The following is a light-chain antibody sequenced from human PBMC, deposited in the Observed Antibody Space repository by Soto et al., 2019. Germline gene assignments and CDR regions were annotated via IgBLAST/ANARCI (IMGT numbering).Light chain of an antibody. J-gene: IGKJ1*01. V-gene: IGKV3-15*01. CDR2: GAS. Sequence: EIVMTQSPASMSVSPGEIVTLSWRASENVGSKLAWSQQKPGQVPRFLIYGASTRATDIPARFSGSGSGTDFTLTISSLQSEDFAEYHCQQYNNWPQTFGQGTKVDIK. CDR1: ENVGSK. CDR3: QQYNNWPQT.